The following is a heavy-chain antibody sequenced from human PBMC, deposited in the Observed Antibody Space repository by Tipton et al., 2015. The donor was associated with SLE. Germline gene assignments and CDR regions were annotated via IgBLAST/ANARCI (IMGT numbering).Heavy chain of an antibody. D-gene: IGHD4-23*01. J-gene: IGHJ4*02. CDR2: ISGSGGST. V-gene: IGHV3-23*01. CDR1: GFTFSSYG. Sequence: SLRLSCAASGFTFSSYGMSWVRQAPGKGLEWVSAISGSGGSTYYADSVKGRFTISRDNSKNTLYLQMNSLRAEDTAVYYCARDRWGWVPSYFDYWGQGALVPVSS. CDR3: ARDRWGWVPSYFDY.